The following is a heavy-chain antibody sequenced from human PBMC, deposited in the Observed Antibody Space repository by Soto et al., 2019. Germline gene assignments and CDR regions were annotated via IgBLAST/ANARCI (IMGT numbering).Heavy chain of an antibody. D-gene: IGHD1-1*01. CDR1: GYALTALS. Sequence: GASVKVSCKVSGYALTALSMHWVRLAPGKGLEWMGSFDPEYGGTIYAQKFQGRVTMTEDTSTDTAYMELSSLRFEDTAVYFCKLTSLIDAVDGWGQGITVTVSS. CDR2: FDPEYGGT. J-gene: IGHJ6*02. CDR3: KLTSLIDAVDG. V-gene: IGHV1-24*01.